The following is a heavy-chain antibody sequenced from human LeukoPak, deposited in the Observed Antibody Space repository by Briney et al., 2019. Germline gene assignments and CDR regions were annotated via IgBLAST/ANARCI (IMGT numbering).Heavy chain of an antibody. D-gene: IGHD1-26*01. V-gene: IGHV3-23*01. CDR2: ISGSGGST. Sequence: GASLRLSCAASGFTLSSYAMSWVRQAPGKGLEWVSAISGSGGSTYYADSVKGRFTISRDNSKNTLYLQMNSLRAEDTAIYYCAKGGATTYYSYGMDVWGQGNTVTVSS. J-gene: IGHJ6*02. CDR3: AKGGATTYYSYGMDV. CDR1: GFTLSSYA.